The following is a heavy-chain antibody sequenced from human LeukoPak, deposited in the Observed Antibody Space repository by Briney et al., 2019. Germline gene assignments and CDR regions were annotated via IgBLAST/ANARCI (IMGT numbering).Heavy chain of an antibody. CDR1: GYTFTGYY. V-gene: IGHV1-2*04. Sequence: ASVKVSCKASGYTFTGYYIHWVRQAPGQGLEWMGWINPNSGGTNYAQKFQGWVTMTRDTSISTAYMELTRLRSDDTAVYYCARDRTEGYYYYGMDVWGQGTTVTVSS. D-gene: IGHD1-14*01. J-gene: IGHJ6*02. CDR3: ARDRTEGYYYYGMDV. CDR2: INPNSGGT.